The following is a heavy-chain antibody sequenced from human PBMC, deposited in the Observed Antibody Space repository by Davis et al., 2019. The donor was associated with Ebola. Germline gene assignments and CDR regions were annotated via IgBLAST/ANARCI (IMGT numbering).Heavy chain of an antibody. J-gene: IGHJ4*02. V-gene: IGHV3-73*01. CDR2: IRSKANSYAT. CDR1: GFTFSGSA. CDR3: TRGFAIVGATPVDY. Sequence: GESLKISCAASGFTFSGSAMHWVRQASGKGLEWVGRIRSKANSYATAYAASVKGRFTISRDDSKNTAYLQMNSLKTEDTAVYYCTRGFAIVGATPVDYWGQGTLVTVSS. D-gene: IGHD1-26*01.